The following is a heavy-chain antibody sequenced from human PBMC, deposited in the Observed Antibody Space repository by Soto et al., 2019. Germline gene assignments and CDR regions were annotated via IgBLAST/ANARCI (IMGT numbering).Heavy chain of an antibody. D-gene: IGHD5-18*01. J-gene: IGHJ2*01. CDR2: INHSGST. V-gene: IGHV4-34*01. CDR1: GGSFSGYY. Sequence: PSETLSLTCAVYGGSFSGYYWSWIRQPPGKGLEWIGEINHSGSTNYNPSLKSRVTISVDTSKNQLSLKLSSVTAADTAVYYCAREWILENYWYFDLWGRGTLVTVSS. CDR3: AREWILENYWYFDL.